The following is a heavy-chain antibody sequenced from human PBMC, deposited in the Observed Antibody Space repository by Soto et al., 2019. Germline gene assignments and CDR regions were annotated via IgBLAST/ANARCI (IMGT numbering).Heavy chain of an antibody. V-gene: IGHV1-58*01. D-gene: IGHD6-13*01. CDR1: GFTFTSSA. CDR3: AAAGIAAAGTDY. J-gene: IGHJ4*02. Sequence: AASVKVSCKASGFTFTSSAVQWVRQARGQRLEWIGWIVVGSGNTNYAQKFQERVTITRDMSTSTAYMELSSLRSEDTAVYYCAAAGIAAAGTDYWGQGTLVTVSS. CDR2: IVVGSGNT.